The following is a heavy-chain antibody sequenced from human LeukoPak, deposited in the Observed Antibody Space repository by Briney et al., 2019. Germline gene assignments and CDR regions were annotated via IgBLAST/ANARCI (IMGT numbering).Heavy chain of an antibody. CDR1: GGSIRSYF. V-gene: IGHV4-59*01. CDR3: ARGLVLATDDAFDI. CDR2: IWDTEIT. Sequence: SETLSLTCTVSGGSIRSYFWSWLRQPSGKGLEWIGYIWDTEITDYNPSLKSRVTISLDTSKNHFSLKLRSVTAADTALYFCARGLVLATDDAFDIWGQGTFVTVSS. D-gene: IGHD5-12*01. J-gene: IGHJ3*02.